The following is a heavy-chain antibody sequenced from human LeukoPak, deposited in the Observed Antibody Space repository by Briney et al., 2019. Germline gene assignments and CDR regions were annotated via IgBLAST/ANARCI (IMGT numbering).Heavy chain of an antibody. CDR3: ARRSGRYYDY. Sequence: GASVKVSCKASGYTFTNYAIHWVRQAPGQRLEWMGWINTGNDNTKYSQEFQGRVAITRDTSASTAYMELSSLRSEDTAVYYCARRSGRYYDYWGQGTLVTVSS. CDR2: INTGNDNT. D-gene: IGHD1-26*01. V-gene: IGHV1-3*04. J-gene: IGHJ4*02. CDR1: GYTFTNYA.